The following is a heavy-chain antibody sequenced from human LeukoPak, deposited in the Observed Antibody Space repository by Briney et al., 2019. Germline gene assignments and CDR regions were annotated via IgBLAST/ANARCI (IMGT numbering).Heavy chain of an antibody. CDR1: GGSVSNYY. CDR3: ARQVGQMRFDS. Sequence: SETLSLTCTVSGGSVSNYYWSWIRQPPGKGLEWIGYIYYSGSTNYNPSLKSRLTISVDTSKNHFSLKLSSVTAADTAVYYCARQVGQMRFDSWGQGTLVTVSS. CDR2: IYYSGST. D-gene: IGHD1-26*01. J-gene: IGHJ5*01. V-gene: IGHV4-59*08.